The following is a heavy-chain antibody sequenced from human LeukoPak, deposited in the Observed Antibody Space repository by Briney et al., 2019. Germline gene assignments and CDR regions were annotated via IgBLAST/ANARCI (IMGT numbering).Heavy chain of an antibody. D-gene: IGHD6-19*01. CDR2: INPSGSST. Sequence: ASVKVSCKASGYAFTRHYMHWVRQAPGQGLEWMGFINPSGSSTIYAQKFQGRVTMTRDMSTSTDYMELSSLRSDDTAVYYCARDLRYSSGWSASGMDVWGKGTTVTISS. CDR1: GYAFTRHY. CDR3: ARDLRYSSGWSASGMDV. J-gene: IGHJ6*03. V-gene: IGHV1-46*01.